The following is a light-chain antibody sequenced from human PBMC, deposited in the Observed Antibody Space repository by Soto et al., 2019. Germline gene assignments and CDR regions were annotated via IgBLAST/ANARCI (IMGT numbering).Light chain of an antibody. J-gene: IGKJ5*01. CDR2: GAS. CDR3: QQYNNWPIT. CDR1: QAISSN. V-gene: IGKV3-15*01. Sequence: VMTQSPATLSVSRGERATLSCRANQAISSNLAWYQQKPGQAPRLLIYGASTRATGIPARFSGSGSGTEFTLTISSLQSEDFEIYYCQQYNNWPITFGQGTRLEIK.